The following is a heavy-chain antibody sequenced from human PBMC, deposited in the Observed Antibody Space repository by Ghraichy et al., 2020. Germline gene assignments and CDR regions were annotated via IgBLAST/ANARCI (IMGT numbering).Heavy chain of an antibody. V-gene: IGHV1-2*02. CDR3: ARGDDFWSGYYSDYYYGMDV. J-gene: IGHJ6*02. Sequence: ALVKVSCKASGYTFTGYYMHWVRQAPGQGLEWMGWINPNSGGTNYAQKFQGRVTMTRDTSISTAYMELSRLRSDDTAVYYCARGDDFWSGYYSDYYYGMDVWGQGTTVTVSS. CDR1: GYTFTGYY. D-gene: IGHD3-3*01. CDR2: INPNSGGT.